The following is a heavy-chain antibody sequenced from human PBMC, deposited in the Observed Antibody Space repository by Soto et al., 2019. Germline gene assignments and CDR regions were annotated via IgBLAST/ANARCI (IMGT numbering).Heavy chain of an antibody. J-gene: IGHJ6*02. D-gene: IGHD3-10*01. CDR2: IKSKTDGGTT. CDR1: GFTFSNAW. V-gene: IGHV3-15*01. Sequence: PGGSLRLFCAASGFTFSNAWMSWVRQAPGKGLGWVGRIKSKTDGGTTDYAAPVKGRFTISRDDSKNTLYLQMNSLKTEDTAVYYCTTVHYYGSGSSPLYYGMDVWGQGTTVTVSS. CDR3: TTVHYYGSGSSPLYYGMDV.